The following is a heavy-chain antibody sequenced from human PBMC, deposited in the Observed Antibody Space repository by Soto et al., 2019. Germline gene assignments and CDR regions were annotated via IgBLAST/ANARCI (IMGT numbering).Heavy chain of an antibody. CDR2: IIPLFRKT. CDR3: ARARLSNGDPNIYFFYGLDV. D-gene: IGHD3-10*01. J-gene: IGHJ6*02. CDR1: GDMFRNSA. V-gene: IGHV1-69*01. Sequence: QVQLVQSGAEVKRPGSSVKVSCKASGDMFRNSAFTWVRQAPGQGLAWMGVIIPLFRKTDVAQKFQGRVNLTADESTSSLSMEVSSLTSEDTAVYSCARARLSNGDPNIYFFYGLDVWGQGTTITVSS.